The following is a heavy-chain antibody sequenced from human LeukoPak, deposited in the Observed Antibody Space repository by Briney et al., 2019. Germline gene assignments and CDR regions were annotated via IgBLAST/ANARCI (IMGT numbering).Heavy chain of an antibody. V-gene: IGHV4-39*01. J-gene: IGHJ5*02. Sequence: PSETLSLTCTVSGSSISDSTYFWAWIRQPPGKGLEWIGTIYYDGSTYYNPSLKSRVTISVDTSKNQFSLRLSSVTAADTALYYCARQGASALRNFDPWGQGTLVTVSS. D-gene: IGHD3-16*01. CDR3: ARQGASALRNFDP. CDR1: GSSISDSTYF. CDR2: IYYDGST.